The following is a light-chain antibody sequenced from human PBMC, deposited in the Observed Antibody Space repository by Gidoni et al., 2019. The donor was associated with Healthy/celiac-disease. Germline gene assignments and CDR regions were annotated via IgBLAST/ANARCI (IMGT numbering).Light chain of an antibody. CDR2: RNN. CDR3: AAWDDSLSGSWV. J-gene: IGLJ3*02. V-gene: IGLV1-47*01. Sequence: QSVLTQPPSASGTPVQRVTISCSGSSSNIGSNYVYWYQQLPGTAPKLLIYRNNQRPSGVPDRFSGSKSGTSASLAISVLRPEDEADYYCAAWDDSLSGSWVFGGGTKLTVL. CDR1: SSNIGSNY.